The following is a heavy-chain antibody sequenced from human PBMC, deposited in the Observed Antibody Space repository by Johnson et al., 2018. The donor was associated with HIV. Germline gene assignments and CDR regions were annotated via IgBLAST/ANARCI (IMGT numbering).Heavy chain of an antibody. J-gene: IGHJ3*02. Sequence: VQLVESGGGVVRPGGSLRLSCAASGFTFDDYAMHWVRQAPGKGLEWVSGISWNSGSLGYADSVKGRFPISRDHAKNSLYLQMNSLRAEDTALYYCAKVLATTEYSSSSWSDAFDIWGQGTMVTVSS. CDR3: AKVLATTEYSSSSWSDAFDI. CDR2: ISWNSGSL. V-gene: IGHV3-9*01. CDR1: GFTFDDYA. D-gene: IGHD6-6*01.